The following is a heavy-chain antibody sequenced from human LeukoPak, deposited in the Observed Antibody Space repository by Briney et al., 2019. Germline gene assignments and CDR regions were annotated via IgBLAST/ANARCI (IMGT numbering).Heavy chain of an antibody. CDR3: AKVQYYYDSSGYFGFDY. CDR2: ISGSGGST. V-gene: IGHV3-23*01. D-gene: IGHD3-22*01. Sequence: GGSLRLSCAASGFTFSSYGMSWVRQAPGKGLEWVSAISGSGGSTYYADSVKGRFTISRDNSKNTLYLQMNSLRAEDTAVYYCAKVQYYYDSSGYFGFDYWGQGTLVTVSS. J-gene: IGHJ4*02. CDR1: GFTFSSYG.